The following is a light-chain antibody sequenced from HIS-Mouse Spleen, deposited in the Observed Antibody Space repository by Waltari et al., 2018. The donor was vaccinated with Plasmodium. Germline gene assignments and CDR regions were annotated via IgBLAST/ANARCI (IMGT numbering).Light chain of an antibody. CDR3: QQNYNTWT. Sequence: DIQMTQSPSSLSASVGDRVTITCRARQSISSYLTWYQQQPGKAPKLLIYAASSLQSGVPSRFSGSGSGTDFTLTISSLQPEDFATYYCQQNYNTWTFGQGTKVEIK. J-gene: IGKJ1*01. V-gene: IGKV1-39*01. CDR2: AAS. CDR1: QSISSY.